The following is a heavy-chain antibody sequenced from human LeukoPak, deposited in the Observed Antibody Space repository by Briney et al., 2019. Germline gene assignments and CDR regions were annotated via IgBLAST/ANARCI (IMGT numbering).Heavy chain of an antibody. D-gene: IGHD1-14*01. Sequence: PGGSLRLSCAASGFTFSSHGMSWVRQAPGKGLEWVSGISGSGGGTFYADSVRGRFTISRDNSKNTLYLQMNSLRAEDTAVYYCAKPRALRGMRDFDYWGQGTLVTVSS. V-gene: IGHV3-23*01. CDR3: AKPRALRGMRDFDY. CDR1: GFTFSSHG. CDR2: ISGSGGGT. J-gene: IGHJ4*02.